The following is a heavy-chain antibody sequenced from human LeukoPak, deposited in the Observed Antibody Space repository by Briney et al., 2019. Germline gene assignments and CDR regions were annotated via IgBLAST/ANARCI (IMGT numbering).Heavy chain of an antibody. D-gene: IGHD1-26*01. CDR3: ARHGTSGIYRRPFDI. CDR2: IYDSGST. J-gene: IGHJ3*02. CDR1: GGSMSSYY. Sequence: KPSETQSLTCTVSGGSMSSYYWSWIRQPPGKGLEWIGYIYDSGSTNYNPSLKSRVTISVDTSNNQFSLKLNSVTAADTAVYYCARHGTSGIYRRPFDIWGQGRIVTVSS. V-gene: IGHV4-59*08.